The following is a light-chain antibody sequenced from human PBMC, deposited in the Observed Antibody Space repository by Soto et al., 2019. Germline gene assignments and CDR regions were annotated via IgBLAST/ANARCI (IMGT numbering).Light chain of an antibody. CDR3: QQSYSYTRM. CDR1: QTIRTY. Sequence: DIHMTQSPSSLSASVGDRFTITCRASQTIRTYLNWYQQKPGKAPKVLIYGASSLQSGVPTRFSGSGSGTDFTLTISSLQPEDSETYYCQQSYSYTRMFGQGTKVDIK. CDR2: GAS. J-gene: IGKJ1*01. V-gene: IGKV1-39*01.